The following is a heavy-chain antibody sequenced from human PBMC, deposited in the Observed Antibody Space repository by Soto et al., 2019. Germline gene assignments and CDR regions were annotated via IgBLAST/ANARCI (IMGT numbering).Heavy chain of an antibody. D-gene: IGHD2-2*01. Sequence: ASVKVSCPAFGFTLTCYFIHLVRHAPGEGVEWMGIINPRGGSTSPAQTFQGRLTMTREASTSTVYMELSSLRSEETSVYYCARDGDIVVVPAATGNWFDPWGQRTLVTVSS. CDR3: ARDGDIVVVPAATGNWFDP. J-gene: IGHJ5*02. CDR1: GFTLTCYF. CDR2: INPRGGST. V-gene: IGHV1-46*01.